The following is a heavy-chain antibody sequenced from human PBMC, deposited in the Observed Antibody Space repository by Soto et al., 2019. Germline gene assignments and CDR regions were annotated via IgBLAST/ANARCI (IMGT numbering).Heavy chain of an antibody. J-gene: IGHJ4*02. CDR2: ISYDGSNN. V-gene: IGHV3-30*18. D-gene: IGHD6-19*01. Sequence: QVQLVESGGVVQPGRSLRLSCEASGFTFATYGMHWVRQAPGKGLEWVAVISYDGSNNNYIDSVKGRFTISRDNSMNTLYLQMNSLRPEDTAVYYCAKDHSSGWYNSPASIDYWGQGTLVTVSS. CDR1: GFTFATYG. CDR3: AKDHSSGWYNSPASIDY.